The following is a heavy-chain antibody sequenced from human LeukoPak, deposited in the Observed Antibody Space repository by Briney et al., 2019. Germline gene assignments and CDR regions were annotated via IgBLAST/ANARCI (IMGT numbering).Heavy chain of an antibody. CDR3: ARGRYFDWSYYYYGMDV. CDR1: GLTFSSYG. D-gene: IGHD3-9*01. V-gene: IGHV3-13*04. CDR2: IGTAGDT. Sequence: GGSLRHSSAASGLTFSSYGMHWVRQATGKGLEWVSAIGTAGDTYYPGSVKGRFTISRENAKNSLYLQMNSLRAGDTAVYYCARGRYFDWSYYYYGMDVWGQGTTVTVSS. J-gene: IGHJ6*02.